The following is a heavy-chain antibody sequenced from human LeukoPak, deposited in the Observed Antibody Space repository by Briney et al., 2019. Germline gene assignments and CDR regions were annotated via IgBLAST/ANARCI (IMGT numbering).Heavy chain of an antibody. Sequence: GASVKVSCKASGYTFTSYGISWVRQAPGQGLEWMGWISAYNGNTNYAQKLQGRVTMTTDTSTSTAYMELRSLRSEDTAVYYCAVTGYSSGWHPTDYWGQGTLVTVSS. CDR1: GYTFTSYG. J-gene: IGHJ4*02. CDR2: ISAYNGNT. CDR3: AVTGYSSGWHPTDY. V-gene: IGHV1-18*01. D-gene: IGHD6-19*01.